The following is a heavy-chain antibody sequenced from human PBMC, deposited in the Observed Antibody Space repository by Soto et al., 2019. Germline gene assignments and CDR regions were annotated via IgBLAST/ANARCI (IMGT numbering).Heavy chain of an antibody. D-gene: IGHD3-10*01. J-gene: IGHJ6*02. CDR1: GGSISSYY. CDR3: ARGRGSGSSFYYYGMDV. CDR2: IYYSGST. V-gene: IGHV4-59*01. Sequence: KTSETLSLTCTVSGGSISSYYWSWIRQPPGKGLEWIGYIYYSGSTNYNPSLKSRVTISVDTSKNQFSLKLSSVTAADTAVYYCARGRGSGSSFYYYGMDVWGQGTTVTVS.